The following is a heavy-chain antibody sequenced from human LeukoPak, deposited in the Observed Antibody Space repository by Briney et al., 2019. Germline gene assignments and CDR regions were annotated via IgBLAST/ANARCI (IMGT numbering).Heavy chain of an antibody. J-gene: IGHJ1*01. Sequence: ASVKVSCKASGYTFTSYAMNWVRQAPGQGLEWMGWINTNTGNPTYAQGFTGRFVFSLDTSVSTAYLQISSLKAEDTAVYYCARVPAAAGRKSLSRKYFQHWGQGTLVTVSS. V-gene: IGHV7-4-1*02. CDR1: GYTFTSYA. CDR2: INTNTGNP. D-gene: IGHD6-13*01. CDR3: ARVPAAAGRKSLSRKYFQH.